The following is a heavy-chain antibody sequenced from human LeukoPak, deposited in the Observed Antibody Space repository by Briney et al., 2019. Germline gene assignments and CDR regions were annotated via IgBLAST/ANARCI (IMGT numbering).Heavy chain of an antibody. CDR2: FYYSGST. V-gene: IGHV4-30-4*01. D-gene: IGHD3-22*01. CDR3: ARPYYYDSRIDP. CDR1: GGSISSGDYY. Sequence: SETLPLTCTVSGGSISSGDYYWSWIRQPPGQGLEWIGHFYYSGSTYYNPSLKSRVTISVDTSKNQFSLKLSSVTAADTAVYYCARPYYYDSRIDPWGQGTLVTVSS. J-gene: IGHJ5*02.